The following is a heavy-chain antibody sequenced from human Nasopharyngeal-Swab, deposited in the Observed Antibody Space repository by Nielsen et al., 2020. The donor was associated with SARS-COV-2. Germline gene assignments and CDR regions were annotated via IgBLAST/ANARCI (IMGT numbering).Heavy chain of an antibody. Sequence: WLSQGPGMGLEWVAVISYDGSNKYYADSVKGRFTISRDNSKNTLYLQMNSLRAEDTAVYYCASLPTVTTKGYGMDVWGQGTTVTVSS. J-gene: IGHJ6*02. D-gene: IGHD4-17*01. V-gene: IGHV3-30*04. CDR2: ISYDGSNK. CDR3: ASLPTVTTKGYGMDV.